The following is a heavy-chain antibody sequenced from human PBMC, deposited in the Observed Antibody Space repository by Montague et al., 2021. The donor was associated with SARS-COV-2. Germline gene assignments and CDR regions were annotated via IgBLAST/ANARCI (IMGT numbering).Heavy chain of an antibody. Sequence: SETLSLTCTVSGGSISSYYWSWIRQPPGKGLEWIGYIYYSGSTSYNPSLKSRVTISVDTSKNQFSLKPSSVTAADTAVYYCARGAGRGSGYGKYYYYYYGMDVWGQGTTVTVYS. CDR2: IYYSGST. V-gene: IGHV4-59*01. D-gene: IGHD5-12*01. J-gene: IGHJ6*02. CDR3: ARGAGRGSGYGKYYYYYYGMDV. CDR1: GGSISSYY.